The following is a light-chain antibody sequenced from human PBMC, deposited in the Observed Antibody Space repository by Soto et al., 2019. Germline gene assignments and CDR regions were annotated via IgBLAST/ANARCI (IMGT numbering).Light chain of an antibody. CDR3: QQYNNWPPIT. CDR1: QSVNSN. V-gene: IGKV3-15*01. CDR2: GTS. Sequence: EIMMKQSPATLSLYQGERATLSCRASQSVNSNLAWYQQKAGQAPRLLIYGTSTRATGIPARFSGSGSGTEFTLTISSLQSEDFAVYYCQQYNNWPPITFGQGTRLEI. J-gene: IGKJ5*01.